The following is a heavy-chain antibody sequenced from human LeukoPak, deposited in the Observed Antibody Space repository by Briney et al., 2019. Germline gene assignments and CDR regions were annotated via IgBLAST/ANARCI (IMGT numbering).Heavy chain of an antibody. Sequence: SVKVSCKASGGTFSSYAISWVRQAPGQGLEWMGGIIPIFGKANYAQKFQGRVTITADKSTSTAYMELSSLRSEDTAVYYCASAYSSGLGEFDYWGQGTLVTVSS. J-gene: IGHJ4*02. CDR3: ASAYSSGLGEFDY. CDR2: IIPIFGKA. CDR1: GGTFSSYA. V-gene: IGHV1-69*06. D-gene: IGHD6-19*01.